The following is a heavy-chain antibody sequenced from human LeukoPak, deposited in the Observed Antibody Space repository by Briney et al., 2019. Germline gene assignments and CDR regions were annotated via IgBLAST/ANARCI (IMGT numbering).Heavy chain of an antibody. Sequence: GGSLRLSCAASGFTFSDSAMDCVRQAPGKGLECVSDIYSGGSTYYADSVKGRFTISRDNSKNTMYLQMNSLRIEDTAVYYCARGRGTGPDYFDYWGQGTLVTVSS. CDR3: ARGRGTGPDYFDY. CDR1: GFTFSDSA. CDR2: IYSGGST. V-gene: IGHV3-23*03. J-gene: IGHJ4*02. D-gene: IGHD3/OR15-3a*01.